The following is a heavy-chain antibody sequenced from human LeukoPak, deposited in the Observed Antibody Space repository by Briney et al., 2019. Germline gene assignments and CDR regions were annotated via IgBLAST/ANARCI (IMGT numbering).Heavy chain of an antibody. CDR2: ITGLGGIT. CDR1: GFSVRHYA. D-gene: IGHD3-9*01. V-gene: IGHV3-23*01. J-gene: IGHJ4*02. CDR3: AKWGDYDVLTGYYDPDY. Sequence: GASLRLFCLASGFSVRHYAMSWVRQAAGRGLEWVSAITGLGGITYYAVSVKGRFTISRDNPKNTLYLQMNSLRAEDTAVYYCAKWGDYDVLTGYYDPDYWGQGNLVTVSS.